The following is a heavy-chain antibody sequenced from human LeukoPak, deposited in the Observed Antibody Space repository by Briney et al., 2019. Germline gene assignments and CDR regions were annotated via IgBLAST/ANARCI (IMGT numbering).Heavy chain of an antibody. CDR2: IYYSGST. Sequence: SQTLSLTCTVSGGSISSGDYYWSWIRQPPGKGLEWIGYIYYSGSTYYNPSLKSRVTISVDTSKNQFSLKLSSVTAADTAVYYCASSPIVVVPAAMYYWGQGTLVTVSS. J-gene: IGHJ4*02. V-gene: IGHV4-30-4*01. D-gene: IGHD2-2*01. CDR1: GGSISSGDYY. CDR3: ASSPIVVVPAAMYY.